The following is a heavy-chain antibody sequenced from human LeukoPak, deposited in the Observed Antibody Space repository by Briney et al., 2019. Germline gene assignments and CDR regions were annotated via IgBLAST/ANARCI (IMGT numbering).Heavy chain of an antibody. J-gene: IGHJ6*02. V-gene: IGHV4-39*07. CDR3: ARGRSNYYGMDV. CDR2: IYYTGST. CDR1: GGSISSSTYF. Sequence: PSETLSLTCTVSGGSISSSTYFWAWIRQPPGKGLEWIGSIYYTGSTYYHPSLRSRVTISVDTSKNQFSLKVSSVTAADTAVYYCARGRSNYYGMDVWGQGTTVTVSS. D-gene: IGHD1-26*01.